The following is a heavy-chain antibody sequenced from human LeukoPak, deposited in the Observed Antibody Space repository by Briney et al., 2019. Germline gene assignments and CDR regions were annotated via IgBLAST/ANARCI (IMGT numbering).Heavy chain of an antibody. CDR3: ARELYDYSPLHF. D-gene: IGHD4-11*01. J-gene: IGHJ4*02. CDR2: INPSGGTT. CDR1: GYSFTSYTSYY. V-gene: IGHV1-46*01. Sequence: ASVKVSCRASGYSFTSYTSYYIHWVRQAPGQGLEWMGIINPSGGTTTYAQKFQGRVTMTRDTPTNTVYMELSSLRSEDTAVYYCARELYDYSPLHFWGQGTLVTVSS.